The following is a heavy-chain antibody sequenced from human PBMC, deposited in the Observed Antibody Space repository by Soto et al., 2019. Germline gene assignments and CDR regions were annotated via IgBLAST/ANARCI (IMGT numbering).Heavy chain of an antibody. V-gene: IGHV1-18*01. CDR1: GYTFTTHG. CDR2: INTYNGDT. CDR3: ARRDLARSENGFDP. Sequence: QVQQVQSGGEVKKPGASVKVSCRASGYTFTTHGITWVRQAPGRGLEWMGWINTYNGDTIYAQKLQYRFTMTTDTCTSTAYMELRSLRSDDTAVYYCARRDLARSENGFDPWGQGTLVTVSS. J-gene: IGHJ5*02.